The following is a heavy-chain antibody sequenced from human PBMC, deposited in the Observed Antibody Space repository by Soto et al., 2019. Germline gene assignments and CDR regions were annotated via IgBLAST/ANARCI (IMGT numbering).Heavy chain of an antibody. Sequence: ASVKVSCKASGYTFTGYYMHWVRKAPGQGLEWMGWINPNSGGTNYAQKFQGWVTMTRDTSISTAYMELSRLRSDDTAVYYCARAPGGSGSYVDAFDIWGQGTMVTVSS. CDR3: ARAPGGSGSYVDAFDI. D-gene: IGHD3-10*01. J-gene: IGHJ3*02. V-gene: IGHV1-2*04. CDR1: GYTFTGYY. CDR2: INPNSGGT.